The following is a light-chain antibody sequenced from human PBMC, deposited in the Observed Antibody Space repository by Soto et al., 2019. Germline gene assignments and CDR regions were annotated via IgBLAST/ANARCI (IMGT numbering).Light chain of an antibody. CDR2: EGS. CDR3: CSFAGSSYV. CDR1: SSDVGSYNL. V-gene: IGLV2-23*01. J-gene: IGLJ1*01. Sequence: ALTQPASVSGSPGQSITISCTGASSDVGSYNLVSWYQQHPGKAPKLMIYEGSKRPSGVSNRFSGSKSGNTASLTISGLQAEDEADSYCCSFAGSSYVFGTGTKVTVL.